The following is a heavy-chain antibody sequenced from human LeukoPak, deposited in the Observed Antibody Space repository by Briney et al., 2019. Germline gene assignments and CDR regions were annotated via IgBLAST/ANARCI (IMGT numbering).Heavy chain of an antibody. Sequence: ASVKVSCKASGYTFTGYYMHWVRQAPGQGLEWMGWINPNSGGTNYAQKFQGRVTMTRDTSISTAYMELSRLRSDDTAVYYCAATHYSSGWFDYWGQGTLVTVSS. CDR1: GYTFTGYY. CDR2: INPNSGGT. V-gene: IGHV1-2*02. D-gene: IGHD6-19*01. J-gene: IGHJ4*02. CDR3: AATHYSSGWFDY.